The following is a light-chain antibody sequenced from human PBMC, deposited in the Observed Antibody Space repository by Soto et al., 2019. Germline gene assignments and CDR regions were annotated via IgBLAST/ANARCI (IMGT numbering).Light chain of an antibody. CDR1: QSLLHSDGNTY. V-gene: IGKV2-24*01. CDR2: KIS. CDR3: MQTTQFPFT. Sequence: VMTQTPLSSHVTLGQPASISCRSSQSLLHSDGNTYLSWLHQRPGQPPRLLIRKISNRFSGVPDRFSGAGAGTDFTLHISRVEAEDVGVYYCMQTTQFPFTFGPGTKVEIK. J-gene: IGKJ3*01.